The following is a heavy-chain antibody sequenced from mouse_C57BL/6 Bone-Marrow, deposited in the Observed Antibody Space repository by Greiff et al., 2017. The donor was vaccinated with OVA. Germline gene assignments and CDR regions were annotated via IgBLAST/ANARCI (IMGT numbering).Heavy chain of an antibody. CDR1: GYTFTSYW. CDR2: IYPGSGST. V-gene: IGHV1-55*01. J-gene: IGHJ1*03. D-gene: IGHD3-3*01. Sequence: QVQLQQPGAELVKPGASVKMSCKASGYTFTSYWITWVKQRPGQGLEWIGDIYPGSGSTNYNEKFKSKATLSVDTSSSAADIQLCRLTSDDAAVYHCARGRGLQNVWGTETTVTVSS. CDR3: ARGRGLQNV.